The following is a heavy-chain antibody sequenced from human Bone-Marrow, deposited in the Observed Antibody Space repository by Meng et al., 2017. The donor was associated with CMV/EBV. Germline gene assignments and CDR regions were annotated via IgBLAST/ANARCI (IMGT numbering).Heavy chain of an antibody. CDR1: GFTFTTDV. J-gene: IGHJ4*02. CDR3: ARDESCSSTSCYGLGFDY. V-gene: IGHV3-30*04. CDR2: ISSDGGHA. D-gene: IGHD2-2*01. Sequence: GGSLRLSCVTSGFTFTTDVFHWVRQAPGKGLEWVAVISSDGGHAQYADSVKGRFTISRDNSKNTLYLQMNSLRAEDTAVYYCARDESCSSTSCYGLGFDYWGQGTLVTVSS.